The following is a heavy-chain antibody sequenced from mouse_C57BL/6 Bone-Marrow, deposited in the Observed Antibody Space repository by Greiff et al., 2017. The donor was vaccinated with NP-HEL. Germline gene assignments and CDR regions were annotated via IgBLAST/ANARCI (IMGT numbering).Heavy chain of an antibody. CDR1: GFTFTDYY. Sequence: EVKLVESGGGLVQPGGSLSLSCAASGFTFTDYYMSWVRQPPGKALEWVGFIRNKANGYTIEYSASVKGRFTISSDNSQSFLYLQMNALGAEDSATYYCARSICDDYADDPFYGMDYWGQGTSVTVSA. J-gene: IGHJ4*01. CDR2: IRNKANGYTI. CDR3: ARSICDDYADDPFYGMDY. V-gene: IGHV7-3*01. D-gene: IGHD2-4*01.